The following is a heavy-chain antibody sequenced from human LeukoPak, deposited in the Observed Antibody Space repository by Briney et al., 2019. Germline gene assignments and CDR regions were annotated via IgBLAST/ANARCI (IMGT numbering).Heavy chain of an antibody. V-gene: IGHV3-20*04. J-gene: IGHJ5*02. CDR1: GFTFDDYG. D-gene: IGHD2-2*01. CDR2: INWNGGST. Sequence: TGGSLRLSCAASGFTFDDYGMSWVRQAPGKGLEWVSGINWNGGSTGYADSVKGRFTISRDNAKNSLYLQMNSLRAEDTALYYSARGGYCSSTSCSHNWFDPWGQGTLVTVSS. CDR3: ARGGYCSSTSCSHNWFDP.